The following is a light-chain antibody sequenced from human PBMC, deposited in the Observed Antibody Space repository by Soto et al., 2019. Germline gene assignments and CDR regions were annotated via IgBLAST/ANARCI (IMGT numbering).Light chain of an antibody. Sequence: EIVLTQSPGTLSLSPGERATLSCRASQSVSSSYLAWYQHKPGQAPRLLIYGASNRATGIPDRFSGSGSGTDFTLTISRLEPEDFAVYYCQQYDTSPYTFGQGTKLEIK. CDR3: QQYDTSPYT. J-gene: IGKJ2*01. CDR2: GAS. CDR1: QSVSSSY. V-gene: IGKV3-20*01.